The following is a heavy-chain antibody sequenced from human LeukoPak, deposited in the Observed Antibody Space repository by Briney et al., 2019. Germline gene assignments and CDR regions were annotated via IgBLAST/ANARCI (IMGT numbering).Heavy chain of an antibody. Sequence: SETLSLTCTVSGGSISSSSYYWGWIRQPPGKGLEWIGSIYYSGSTYYNPPLKSRVTISVDTSKNQFSLKLSSVTAADTAVYYCASPKTDFWSGYYFDYWGQGTLVTVSS. D-gene: IGHD3-3*01. CDR1: GGSISSSSYY. CDR2: IYYSGST. V-gene: IGHV4-39*01. CDR3: ASPKTDFWSGYYFDY. J-gene: IGHJ4*02.